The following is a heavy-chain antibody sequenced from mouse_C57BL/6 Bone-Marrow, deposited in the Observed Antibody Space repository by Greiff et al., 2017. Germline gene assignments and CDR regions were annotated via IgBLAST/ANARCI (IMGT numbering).Heavy chain of an antibody. CDR2: IHPNSGST. CDR1: GYTFTSYW. J-gene: IGHJ2*01. CDR3: ARFGKKDYFDY. V-gene: IGHV1-64*01. D-gene: IGHD2-1*01. Sequence: QVQLKQPGAELVKPGASVKLSCKASGYTFTSYWMHWVKQRPGQGLEWIGMIHPNSGSTNYNEKFKSKATLTVDKSSSTAYMQLSSLTSEDSAVYYCARFGKKDYFDYWGQGTTLTVSS.